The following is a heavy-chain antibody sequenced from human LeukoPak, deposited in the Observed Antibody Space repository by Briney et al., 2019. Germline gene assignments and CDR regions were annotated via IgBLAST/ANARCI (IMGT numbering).Heavy chain of an antibody. J-gene: IGHJ4*02. D-gene: IGHD6-19*01. Sequence: GGSLRLSCAASGFTFSSYAMNWVRQAPRKGLEWVSAISSNGGSTYYADSVKGRFTISRDNAKNSLYLQMNSLRAEDTAVYYCARDRGSSGPNYFDYWGQGTLVTVSS. V-gene: IGHV3-23*01. CDR2: ISSNGGST. CDR1: GFTFSSYA. CDR3: ARDRGSSGPNYFDY.